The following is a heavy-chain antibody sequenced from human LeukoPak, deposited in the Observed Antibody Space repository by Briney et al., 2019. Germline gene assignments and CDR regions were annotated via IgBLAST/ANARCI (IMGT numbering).Heavy chain of an antibody. CDR1: GFTFSSYS. CDR2: ISSSSSYI. J-gene: IGHJ5*02. V-gene: IGHV3-21*01. CDR3: ARELGGKLGYCSSTSCRNWFDP. Sequence: GGSLRLSCAASGFTFSSYSMNWVRQAPGKGLEWVSSISSSSSYIYYADSVKGRFTISRDNAKNSLYLQMNSLRAEDTAVYYCARELGGKLGYCSSTSCRNWFDPWGQGTLVTVSS. D-gene: IGHD2-2*01.